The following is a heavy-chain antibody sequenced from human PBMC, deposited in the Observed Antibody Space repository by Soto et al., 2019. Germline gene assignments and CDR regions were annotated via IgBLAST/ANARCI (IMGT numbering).Heavy chain of an antibody. J-gene: IGHJ4*02. V-gene: IGHV4-39*01. D-gene: IGHD2-15*01. Sequence: SETLSLTCTVSGGSISSYYWGWIRQPPGKGLEWIGSIYYSGSTYYNPSLKSRVTISVDTSKNQFSLKLSSVTAADTAVYYCARHTPAISVSDHWGQGTLVTVSS. CDR1: GGSISSYY. CDR2: IYYSGST. CDR3: ARHTPAISVSDH.